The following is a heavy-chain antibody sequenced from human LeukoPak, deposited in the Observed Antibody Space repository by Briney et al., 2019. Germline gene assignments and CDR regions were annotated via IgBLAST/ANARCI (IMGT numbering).Heavy chain of an antibody. CDR3: ASGRSSGWYPLRYFDY. CDR1: GGSFSGYY. J-gene: IGHJ4*02. CDR2: INHSGST. V-gene: IGHV4-34*01. Sequence: SETLSLTCAVYGGSFSGYYWSWIRQPPGKGLEWIGEINHSGSTNYNPSLRSRVTISVDTSKNQFSLKLSSVTAADTAVYYCASGRSSGWYPLRYFDYWGQGTLVTVSS. D-gene: IGHD6-19*01.